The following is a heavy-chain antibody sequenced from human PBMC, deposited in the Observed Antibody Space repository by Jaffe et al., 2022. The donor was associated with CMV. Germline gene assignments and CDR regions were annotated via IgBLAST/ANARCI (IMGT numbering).Heavy chain of an antibody. V-gene: IGHV3-72*01. CDR2: TRNKANSYTT. CDR3: ASDSSGGGAFDI. J-gene: IGHJ3*02. Sequence: EVQLVESGGGLVQPGGSLRLSCAASGFTFSDHYMDWVRQAPGKGLEWVGRTRNKANSYTTEYAASVKGRFTISRDDSKNSLYLQMNSLKTEDTAVYYCASDSSGGGAFDIWGQGTMVTVSS. CDR1: GFTFSDHY. D-gene: IGHD3-10*01.